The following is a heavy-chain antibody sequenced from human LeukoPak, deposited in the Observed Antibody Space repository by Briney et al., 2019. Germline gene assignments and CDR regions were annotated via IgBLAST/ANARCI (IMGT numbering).Heavy chain of an antibody. CDR3: AKKRSGIYYFDY. V-gene: IGHV3-23*01. D-gene: IGHD1-26*01. J-gene: IGHJ4*02. Sequence: GGSQRLSCAPSGFTFSNYAMSWARQAPGKGLEWVSLPSSSGSTTFYADSVKGSLTISRDNSKNTLYLQMNSLRAEDTAVYYCAKKRSGIYYFDYWGQG. CDR1: GFTFSNYA. CDR2: PSSSGSTT.